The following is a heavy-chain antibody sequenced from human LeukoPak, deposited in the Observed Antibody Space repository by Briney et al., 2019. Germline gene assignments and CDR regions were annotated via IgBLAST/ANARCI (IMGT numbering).Heavy chain of an antibody. V-gene: IGHV3-21*01. Sequence: GGSLRLSCAASGFTFSSYSMKWVRQAPGKGLEWVSSISSSSSYIYYADSVKSRFTISRDNAKNSLYLQMNSLRAEDTAVYYCARDPRIVVVIASPFDYWGQGTLVTVSS. D-gene: IGHD2-21*01. J-gene: IGHJ4*02. CDR3: ARDPRIVVVIASPFDY. CDR1: GFTFSSYS. CDR2: ISSSSSYI.